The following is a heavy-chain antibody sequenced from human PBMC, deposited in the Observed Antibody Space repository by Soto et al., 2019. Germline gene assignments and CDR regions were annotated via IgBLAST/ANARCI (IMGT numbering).Heavy chain of an antibody. D-gene: IGHD6-19*01. CDR3: ARVRIAGSSGLDHDAFDI. CDR2: INPSGGST. CDR1: GYTFTSYY. J-gene: IGHJ3*02. Sequence: QVQLVQSGAEVKKPGASVKVSCKASGYTFTSYYMHWVRQAPGQGLEWMGIINPSGGSTSYAQKFKGRVTMTRDTSTSTVYMELSSLRSEDTAVYYCARVRIAGSSGLDHDAFDIWGQGTMVTVSS. V-gene: IGHV1-46*01.